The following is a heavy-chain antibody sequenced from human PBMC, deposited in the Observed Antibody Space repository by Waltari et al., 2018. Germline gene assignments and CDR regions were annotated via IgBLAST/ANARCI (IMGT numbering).Heavy chain of an antibody. CDR1: GFTFNSYW. J-gene: IGHJ4*02. D-gene: IGHD5-12*01. V-gene: IGHV3-74*01. CDR3: ARVPSDYDRYYFDY. CDR2: INRDGSNT. Sequence: EVQLVESGGGLVQPGGSLRLSCAASGFTFNSYWMHWVRQAPGKGLVWGDRINRDGSNTDYADSVKGRFTISRDNAKNTLYLQMNSLRAEDTAVYFCARVPSDYDRYYFDYWGQGTLVTVSS.